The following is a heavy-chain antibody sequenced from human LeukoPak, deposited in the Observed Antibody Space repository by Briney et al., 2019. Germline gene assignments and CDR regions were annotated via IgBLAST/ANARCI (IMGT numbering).Heavy chain of an antibody. V-gene: IGHV4-59*01. Sequence: PSETLSLTCTVSGGSISIYYWSWIRQPPGKGLEWIGYIYYSGSTNYNPSLKSRVTISVDTSKNQFSLKLSSVTAADTAVYYCARESQGHFDYWGQGTLVTVSS. J-gene: IGHJ4*02. CDR1: GGSISIYY. CDR2: IYYSGST. CDR3: ARESQGHFDY.